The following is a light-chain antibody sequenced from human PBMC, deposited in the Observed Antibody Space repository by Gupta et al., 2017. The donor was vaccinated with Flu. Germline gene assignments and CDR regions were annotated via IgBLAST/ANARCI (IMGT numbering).Light chain of an antibody. CDR1: QSVLYSSNNKNY. V-gene: IGKV4-1*01. Sequence: DIVMTQSPASLAVSLGERATINCKSSQSVLYSSNNKNYLAWYQQKPGQPPKLLMYWASTRESGVPDRFSGSGSGTDFTLTISILQAEDVAVYCCQHYHSAPLTFGGGTKVEIK. CDR3: QHYHSAPLT. CDR2: WAS. J-gene: IGKJ4*01.